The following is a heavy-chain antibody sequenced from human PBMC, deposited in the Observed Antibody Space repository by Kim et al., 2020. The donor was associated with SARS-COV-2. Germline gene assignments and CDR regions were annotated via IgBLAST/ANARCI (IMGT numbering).Heavy chain of an antibody. D-gene: IGHD6-13*01. CDR3: ARDRARMGSSSWYPLK. Sequence: GGSLRLSCAASGFTFSSYAMHWVRQAPGKGLEWVAVISYDGSNKYYADSVKGRFTISRDNSKNTLYLQMNSLRAEDTAVYYCARDRARMGSSSWYPLKWGQGTLVTVSS. J-gene: IGHJ4*02. CDR1: GFTFSSYA. V-gene: IGHV3-30*04. CDR2: ISYDGSNK.